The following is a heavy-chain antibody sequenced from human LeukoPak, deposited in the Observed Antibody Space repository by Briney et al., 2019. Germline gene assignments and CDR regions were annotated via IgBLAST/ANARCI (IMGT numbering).Heavy chain of an antibody. CDR2: IKQDGSEK. V-gene: IGHV3-7*01. J-gene: IGHJ4*02. D-gene: IGHD3-10*01. Sequence: PGGSLRLSCAASGFTLSSYWMTWVRQAPGKGLEWVANIKQDGSEKYYVDSVKGRFTISRGNAKSSLYLEMNSLRAEDTAVYYCARGGYYHGIWGQGTLVTVSS. CDR3: ARGGYYHGI. CDR1: GFTLSSYW.